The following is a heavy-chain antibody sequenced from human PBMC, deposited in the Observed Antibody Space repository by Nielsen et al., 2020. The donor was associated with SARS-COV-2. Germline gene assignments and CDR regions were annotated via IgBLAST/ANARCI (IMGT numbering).Heavy chain of an antibody. CDR2: VYYSGST. D-gene: IGHD2-2*03. CDR3: ARHGYCSNNTCSIDV. CDR1: GGSITGYF. J-gene: IGHJ6*03. Sequence: SETLSLTCTVSGGSITGYFWSWIRQPPGKGLEWIGYVYYSGSTNYNPSLKSRVTTSVDTSKNRFSLKLSSVTAADTAVYYCARHGYCSNNTCSIDVWGKGTTVTVS. V-gene: IGHV4-59*08.